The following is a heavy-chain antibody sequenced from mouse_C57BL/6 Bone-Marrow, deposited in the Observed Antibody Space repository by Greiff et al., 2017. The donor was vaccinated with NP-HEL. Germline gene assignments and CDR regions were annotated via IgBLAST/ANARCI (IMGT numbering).Heavy chain of an antibody. J-gene: IGHJ3*01. Sequence: QVQLQQSGAELARPGASVKLSCKASGYTFTSYGISWVKQRTGQGLEWIGEIYPRSGNTYYNEKFKGKATLTADKSSSTAYMELRSLTSEDSAVYFCAREGIYDGYLAWFAYWGQGTLVTVSA. CDR2: IYPRSGNT. V-gene: IGHV1-81*01. D-gene: IGHD2-3*01. CDR1: GYTFTSYG. CDR3: AREGIYDGYLAWFAY.